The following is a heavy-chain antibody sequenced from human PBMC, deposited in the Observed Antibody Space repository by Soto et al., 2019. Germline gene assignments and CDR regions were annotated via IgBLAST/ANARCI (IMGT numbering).Heavy chain of an antibody. J-gene: IGHJ4*02. CDR3: ARSDGRY. CDR2: VYHTGST. Sequence: SETLSLTCTVSGDSMSRGDYYWSWIRLPPGKGLEWIGFVYHTGSTYYSPSLKGRVDISVDTSKNQFSLKLNSVTAADTAVYYCARSDGRYWGQGTLVTVSS. V-gene: IGHV4-30-4*02. CDR1: GDSMSRGDYY.